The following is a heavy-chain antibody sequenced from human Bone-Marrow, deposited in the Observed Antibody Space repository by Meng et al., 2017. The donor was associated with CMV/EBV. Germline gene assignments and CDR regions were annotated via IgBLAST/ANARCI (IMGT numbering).Heavy chain of an antibody. V-gene: IGHV1-69*05. CDR3: ATQWDTQIPAYYGMDV. J-gene: IGHJ6*01. CDR2: IIPIFGTA. CDR1: GGTFSSYA. D-gene: IGHD1-26*01. Sequence: SVKVSCKASGGTFSSYAISWVRQAPGQGLEWMGGIIPIFGTANYAQKFQGRVTITTDESTSTAYMELSSLRSEDTAVYYCATQWDTQIPAYYGMDVWGQGTTVTVSS.